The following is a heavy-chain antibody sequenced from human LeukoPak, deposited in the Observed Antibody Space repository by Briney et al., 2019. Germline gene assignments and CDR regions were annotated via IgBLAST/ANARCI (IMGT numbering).Heavy chain of an antibody. D-gene: IGHD4-23*01. CDR1: GFTFSTYA. J-gene: IGHJ4*02. V-gene: IGHV3-23*01. Sequence: PGGSLRLSCAASGFTFSTYAMSWVRRTPGKGLEWVSAITGGGGTTYYADSVKGRFTISRDNSKNTLYLQMNSLRAKDTAVYYCAKEPPILRWSFDYWGQGTLVTVSS. CDR3: AKEPPILRWSFDY. CDR2: ITGGGGTT.